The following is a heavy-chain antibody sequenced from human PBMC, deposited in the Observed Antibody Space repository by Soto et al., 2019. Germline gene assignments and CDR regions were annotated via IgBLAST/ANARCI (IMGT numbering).Heavy chain of an antibody. CDR3: VVAAQPFYFDY. CDR2: ISAYNGNT. Sequence: QVQLVQSGAEVKKPGASVKVSCKASGYTFTSYGISWVRQAPGQGLEWMGWISAYNGNTNYAQKLQGRVTMTTDTSTSIAYMELRSVRSDDTAVYYCVVAAQPFYFDYWGQGTLVSVSS. D-gene: IGHD2-15*01. CDR1: GYTFTSYG. J-gene: IGHJ4*02. V-gene: IGHV1-18*01.